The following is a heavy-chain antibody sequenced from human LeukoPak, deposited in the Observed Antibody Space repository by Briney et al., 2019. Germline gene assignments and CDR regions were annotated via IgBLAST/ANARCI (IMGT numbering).Heavy chain of an antibody. V-gene: IGHV3-30*04. CDR1: GFTFSSYA. Sequence: PGGSLRLSCAASGFTFSSYAMHWVRQAPGKGLEWVAVISSDVSNKYYAHSLKGRFTISRDNSKNTLYMQMNSLRAEDTAVYYCARDSRALWFGELLKNNWFDPWGQGTLVTVSS. CDR3: ARDSRALWFGELLKNNWFDP. CDR2: ISSDVSNK. J-gene: IGHJ5*02. D-gene: IGHD3-10*01.